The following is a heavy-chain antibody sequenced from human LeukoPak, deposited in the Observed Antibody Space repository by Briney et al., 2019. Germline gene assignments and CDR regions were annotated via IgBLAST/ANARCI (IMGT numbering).Heavy chain of an antibody. Sequence: PGGSLRLSCAASGFTFSDDYMSGIRQAPGKGLEWVSYISSRSNYTNYADSVKGRFTISRDNAKHSLYLQMNSLRAEDTAVYYCARGEEYSSSSGPVDYWGQGTLVTVSS. CDR3: ARGEEYSSSSGPVDY. CDR1: GFTFSDDY. V-gene: IGHV3-11*06. D-gene: IGHD6-6*01. CDR2: ISSRSNYT. J-gene: IGHJ4*02.